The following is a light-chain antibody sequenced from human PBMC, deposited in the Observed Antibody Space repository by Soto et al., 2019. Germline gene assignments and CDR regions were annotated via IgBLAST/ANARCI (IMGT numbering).Light chain of an antibody. CDR2: DAS. Sequence: EIVLTQSPATLYLSTGERATISCRASQSVGGYLDWYPQKPGQDPRLLIYDASNRASGIPARFSGSGSGTDFTRTISSLEHEDLAVYYCHQRSNWPPLTFGGGTKVEIK. CDR1: QSVGGY. J-gene: IGKJ4*01. V-gene: IGKV3-11*01. CDR3: HQRSNWPPLT.